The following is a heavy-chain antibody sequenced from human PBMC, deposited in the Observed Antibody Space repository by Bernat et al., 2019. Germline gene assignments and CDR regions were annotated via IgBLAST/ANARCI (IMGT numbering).Heavy chain of an antibody. V-gene: IGHV3-15*01. CDR2: SKGRTGGGTT. CDR1: GFTLSDAW. D-gene: IGHD6-19*01. CDR3: TWLGRDFDY. J-gene: IGHJ4*02. Sequence: EVQLVESGGGVVKPGGSLRLSCAGPGFTLSDAWMSWVRQAPGKGLEWVGRSKGRTGGGTTDYAAPAKGRFTVSRDDSKNTMYLHMNSLTTEDTAVYYCTWLGRDFDYWGQGTQVTVSS.